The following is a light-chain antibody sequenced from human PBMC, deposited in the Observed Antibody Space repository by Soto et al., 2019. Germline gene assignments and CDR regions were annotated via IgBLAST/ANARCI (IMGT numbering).Light chain of an antibody. CDR2: GAS. J-gene: IGKJ2*03. Sequence: EIVMTQSPATLSVSPGESATLSCRASQTVSSNLAWYQQKPGQAPRLLIYGASTRATGIPARFSGRGSGSGTEFLLTVSVLQYLNFAVECWPQYHNWPPRDSFLQGTQLETK. CDR1: QTVSSN. CDR3: PQYHNWPPRDS. V-gene: IGKV3-15*01.